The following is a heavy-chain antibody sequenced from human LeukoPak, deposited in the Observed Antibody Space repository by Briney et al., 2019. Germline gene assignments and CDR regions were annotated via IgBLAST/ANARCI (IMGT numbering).Heavy chain of an antibody. D-gene: IGHD5-18*01. J-gene: IGHJ6*02. CDR2: IYPGDSDT. Sequence: PGESLKISCKGSGYSFTSYWIGWVRQMPGKGLEWMGIIYPGDSDTRYSPSFQGQVTISADKSISTAYLQWSSLKASDTAMYYCARRKRYSYSSPSGMDVWGQGTTVTVSS. CDR3: ARRKRYSYSSPSGMDV. V-gene: IGHV5-51*01. CDR1: GYSFTSYW.